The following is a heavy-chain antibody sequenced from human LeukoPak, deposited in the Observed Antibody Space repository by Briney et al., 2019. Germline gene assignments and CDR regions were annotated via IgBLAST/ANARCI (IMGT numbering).Heavy chain of an antibody. CDR3: ARNSPRDVAGRQFLPGVLSLVSQCDNCFDP. CDR2: INTYNGNT. CDR1: GYTFTNYG. D-gene: IGHD2-8*01. J-gene: IGHJ5*02. V-gene: IGHV1-18*04. Sequence: ASVKVSCKASGYTFTNYGISWVRQAPGQGLEWMGWINTYNGNTNYAQKFQGRVTMTTDTSTSTAYMELRSLRSDDTAVYYCARNSPRDVAGRQFLPGVLSLVSQCDNCFDPWGQGTLVSVSS.